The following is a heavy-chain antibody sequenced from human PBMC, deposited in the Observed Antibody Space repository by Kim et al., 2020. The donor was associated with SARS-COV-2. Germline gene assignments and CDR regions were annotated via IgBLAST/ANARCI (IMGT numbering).Heavy chain of an antibody. CDR3: VKDISLRDNWFDP. V-gene: IGHV3-64D*09. J-gene: IGHJ5*02. Sequence: YAGSVKGRFTISRDNSKNTLYLQMSSLRAEDTAVYYCVKDISLRDNWFDPWGQGTLVTVSS.